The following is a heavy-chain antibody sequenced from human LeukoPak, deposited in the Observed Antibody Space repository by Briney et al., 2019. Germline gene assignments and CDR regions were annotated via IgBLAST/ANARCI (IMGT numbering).Heavy chain of an antibody. Sequence: PGGCLRLSCAASVFTFSRYDMHWVRQATGKGLEWVSAIGSAGETYYPGSVKGRFTISRENTKNSLYLKMNSLRGGDTAVYYCARELSYSKAVAGPSTGYWSQGTLVTVSS. CDR3: ARELSYSKAVAGPSTGY. J-gene: IGHJ1*01. CDR2: IGSAGET. D-gene: IGHD6-19*01. CDR1: VFTFSRYD. V-gene: IGHV3-13*04.